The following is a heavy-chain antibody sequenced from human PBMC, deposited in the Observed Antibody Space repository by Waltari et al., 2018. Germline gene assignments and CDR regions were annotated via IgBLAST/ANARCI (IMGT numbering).Heavy chain of an antibody. CDR2: MNGDGSVI. V-gene: IGHV3-74*01. CDR1: GFTFSTDW. CDR3: IRDAFGQNDF. Sequence: EVQLVESGGGLVQPGGSLRLSCTGSGFTFSTDWMPWVRQAPGKGLVWVSRMNGDGSVISYADSVRGRFTISRDNAKSTLYLEMNSLRDDDTAMYHCIRDAFGQNDFWGQGTLVTVSS. D-gene: IGHD3-16*01. J-gene: IGHJ4*02.